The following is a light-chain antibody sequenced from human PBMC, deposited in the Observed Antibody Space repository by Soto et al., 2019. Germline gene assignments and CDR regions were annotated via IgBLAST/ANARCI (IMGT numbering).Light chain of an antibody. J-gene: IGLJ2*01. CDR1: SSEVGGFIY. CDR2: EVS. Sequence: QSALTQPASVSGSHGLSITISCTGTSSEVGGFIYVSWYQQHPGKVPRLIIYEVSNRPSGVSDRFSGSKSGNTASLIISGLQADDEAHYYCSSYTSSNTLVFGGGTNLTVL. CDR3: SSYTSSNTLV. V-gene: IGLV2-14*01.